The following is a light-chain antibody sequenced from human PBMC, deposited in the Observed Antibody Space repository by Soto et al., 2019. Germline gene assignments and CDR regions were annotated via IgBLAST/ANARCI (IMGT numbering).Light chain of an antibody. Sequence: EIVLTQSPGTLSLSPGERATLSCRASQSVSSSYLAWYQQKPGQAPGLLIYGASSRATGIPDRFSGSGSGTDFTLTISRLEPEDFAVYYCQQYGSSPQTFGQGTKVEFK. CDR2: GAS. J-gene: IGKJ1*01. CDR3: QQYGSSPQT. V-gene: IGKV3-20*01. CDR1: QSVSSSY.